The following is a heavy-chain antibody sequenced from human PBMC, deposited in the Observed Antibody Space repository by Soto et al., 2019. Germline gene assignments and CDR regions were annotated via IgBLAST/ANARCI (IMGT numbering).Heavy chain of an antibody. D-gene: IGHD3-16*02. CDR2: FYYSENT. CDR3: ARIVESGYTIDFDL. Sequence: SETLSLTCTVSGGSIISKDWWTWVRQPPGKGLEWIGTFYYSENTYYNPSLKSRVTISVDTSKNQFSLKMSSVTAADTAVYYCARIVESGYTIDFDLWGRGTLVTVSS. J-gene: IGHJ2*01. V-gene: IGHV4-4*02. CDR1: GGSIISKDW.